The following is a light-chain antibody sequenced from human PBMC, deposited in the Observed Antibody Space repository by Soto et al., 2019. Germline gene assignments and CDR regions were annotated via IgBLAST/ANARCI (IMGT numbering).Light chain of an antibody. Sequence: IVLTQSPGTLSLSPGERTTLSCRASQSISRYLAWYQQKPGKGPRLLIYGASSMATGTPDRFSGSGSGTDFTLTISSLEPEDFALYYCQQYGSSPPTFGQGTKVEIK. CDR3: QQYGSSPPT. CDR2: GAS. V-gene: IGKV3-20*01. CDR1: QSISRY. J-gene: IGKJ1*01.